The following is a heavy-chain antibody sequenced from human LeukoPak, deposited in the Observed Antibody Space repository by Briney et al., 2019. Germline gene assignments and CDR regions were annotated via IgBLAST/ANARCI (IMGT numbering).Heavy chain of an antibody. CDR2: INPNSGGT. V-gene: IGHV1-2*02. J-gene: IGHJ6*04. Sequence: GASVKVSCKTSGYTFIGYYMHWVRQAPGQGLEWMGWINPNSGGTNYAQKFQGRVTMTRDTSISTAYMELSRLRSDDTAVYYCARESCSSTSCLPDVWGKGTTVTVSS. CDR3: ARESCSSTSCLPDV. D-gene: IGHD2-2*01. CDR1: GYTFIGYY.